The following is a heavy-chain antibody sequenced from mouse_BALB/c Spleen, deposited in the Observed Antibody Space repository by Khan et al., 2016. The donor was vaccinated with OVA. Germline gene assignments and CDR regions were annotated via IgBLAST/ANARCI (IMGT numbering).Heavy chain of an antibody. D-gene: IGHD2-14*01. V-gene: IGHV1-80*01. CDR2: IYPGDGDT. CDR1: GYAFSRYW. Sequence: QVQLQQSGVELVRPGSSVKISCKASGYAFSRYWMNWVKQRPGQGLEWIGQIYPGDGDTNYNGKFKGKATLTADKSSSTAYMQLNSLTSEDSAVYFCAGSGYYRYDGYYFDYWGQGTTLTVSS. J-gene: IGHJ2*01. CDR3: AGSGYYRYDGYYFDY.